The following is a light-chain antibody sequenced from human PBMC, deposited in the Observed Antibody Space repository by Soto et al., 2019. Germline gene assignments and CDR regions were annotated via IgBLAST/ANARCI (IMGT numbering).Light chain of an antibody. J-gene: IGLJ1*01. CDR3: ASYAGSDNYV. CDR2: EVD. V-gene: IGLV2-8*01. Sequence: QSALTQPPSASGSPGQSVTISCTGTSGDIGGYNYVSWFQQYPGKAPKLMIFEVDKRPSGVPDRFSGSKSGNTASLTVSGLRDDDEADYYCASYAGSDNYVFGTGTKLTVL. CDR1: SGDIGGYNY.